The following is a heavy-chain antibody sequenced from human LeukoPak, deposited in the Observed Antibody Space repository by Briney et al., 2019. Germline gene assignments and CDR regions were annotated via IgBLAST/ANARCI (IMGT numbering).Heavy chain of an antibody. V-gene: IGHV3-21*01. D-gene: IGHD6-19*01. CDR2: ISSSSSNI. CDR3: ARGGGQRIAVVGHIDY. J-gene: IGHJ4*02. Sequence: PGGSLRLSCTASGFTFSSYNMNWVRQAPGKGLEWVSSISSSSSNIYYADSVKGRFTISRDNAKNSLYLQINSLRAEDTAVYYCARGGGQRIAVVGHIDYWGQGTLVTVSA. CDR1: GFTFSSYN.